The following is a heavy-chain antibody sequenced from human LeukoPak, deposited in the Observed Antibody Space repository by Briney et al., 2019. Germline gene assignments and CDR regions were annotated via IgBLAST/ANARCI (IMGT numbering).Heavy chain of an antibody. CDR1: GFTVSSNY. CDR2: IYSGGST. V-gene: IGHV3-66*01. Sequence: PGGSLRLSCAASGFTVSSNYMSWVRQAPGKGLEWVSVIYSGGSTYYADSVKGRFTISRDNSKNTLYLQMNSLRAEDTAVYYCARVEMATITSPDYWGQGTLVTVSS. CDR3: ARVEMATITSPDY. J-gene: IGHJ4*02. D-gene: IGHD5-24*01.